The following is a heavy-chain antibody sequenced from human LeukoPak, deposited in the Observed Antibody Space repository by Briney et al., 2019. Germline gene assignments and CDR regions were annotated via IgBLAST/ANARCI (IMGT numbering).Heavy chain of an antibody. V-gene: IGHV3-74*03. CDR2: LSGDGRRT. Sequence: GGSLRLACADSGFTFSSYWMHWVRQAPGKGLVWVSRLSGDGRRTTYADSVKGRFTISRDSAKNTLYLQMNSLRAEDTAVYYCARDQYYYDSSGYYPDYWGQGTLVTVSS. D-gene: IGHD3-22*01. CDR3: ARDQYYYDSSGYYPDY. CDR1: GFTFSSYW. J-gene: IGHJ4*02.